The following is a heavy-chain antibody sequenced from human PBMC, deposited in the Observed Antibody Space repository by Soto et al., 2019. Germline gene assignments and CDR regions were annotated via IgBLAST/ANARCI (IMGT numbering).Heavy chain of an antibody. CDR2: IIPIINVV. CDR1: GGTFSSYT. V-gene: IGHV1-69*02. CDR3: ARGPYVDIVSTIDY. Sequence: SAKASCKASGGTFSSYTFSWVRQAPGQGLEWMGRIIPIINVVNYAQKFQGRVTITADKSTSAVYMELSSLRSEDTAVYYCARGPYVDIVSTIDYWGQGTLVTVSS. J-gene: IGHJ4*02. D-gene: IGHD5-12*01.